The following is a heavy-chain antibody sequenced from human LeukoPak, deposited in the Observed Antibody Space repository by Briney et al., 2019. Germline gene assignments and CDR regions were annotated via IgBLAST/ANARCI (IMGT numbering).Heavy chain of an antibody. CDR3: ARGYDHFYYYYGMDV. CDR2: ISAYNGNT. J-gene: IGHJ6*02. CDR1: GYTFTSYG. V-gene: IGHV1-18*01. Sequence: ASVKVSCKASGYTFTSYGISWVRQAPGQGLEWMGWISAYNGNTNYAQKLQGRVTMTTDTSTSTAYMELRSLRSDDTAVYYCARGYDHFYYYYGMDVWGQGTTVTVSS. D-gene: IGHD1-14*01.